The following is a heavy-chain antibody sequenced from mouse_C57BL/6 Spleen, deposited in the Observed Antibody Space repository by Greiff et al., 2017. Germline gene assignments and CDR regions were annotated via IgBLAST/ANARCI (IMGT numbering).Heavy chain of an antibody. D-gene: IGHD2-1*01. V-gene: IGHV1-62-2*01. CDR3: ARHDETGFYYGNYNYAMDY. J-gene: IGHJ4*01. CDR2: FYPGSGSI. Sequence: QVQLQQSGAELVKPGASVKLSCKASGYTFTEYTIHWVKQRSGQGLEWIGWFYPGSGSIKYNEKFKDKATLTADKSSSTVYMELSRLTSEDSAVYFCARHDETGFYYGNYNYAMDYWGQGTSVTVSS. CDR1: GYTFTEYT.